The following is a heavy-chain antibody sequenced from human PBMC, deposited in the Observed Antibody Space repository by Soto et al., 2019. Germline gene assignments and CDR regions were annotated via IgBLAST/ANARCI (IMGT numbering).Heavy chain of an antibody. CDR3: AKAGPGRSSSWYEVVDP. V-gene: IGHV3-73*02. CDR2: IRSKANSYAT. J-gene: IGHJ5*02. CDR1: GFTFSGSA. D-gene: IGHD6-13*01. Sequence: EVQLVESGGGLVQPGGSLKLSCAASGFTFSGSAMHWVRQASGKGLEWVGRIRSKANSYATAYAASVKGRFTISRDDSKNTAYLQMNSLKTEDTAVYYCAKAGPGRSSSWYEVVDPWGQGTLVTVSS.